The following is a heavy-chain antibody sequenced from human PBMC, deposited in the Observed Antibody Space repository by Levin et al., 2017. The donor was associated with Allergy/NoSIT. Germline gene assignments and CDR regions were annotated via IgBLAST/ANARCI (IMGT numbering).Heavy chain of an antibody. D-gene: IGHD2-2*02. CDR3: AKAGCSSTNCYTNY. V-gene: IGHV3-30*18. Sequence: SCAASGFTFSDYGMHWVRQAPGKGLEWVAVMSYDGTSKYYADSVKGRFTISRDNSKNTLYLQMHGLRAEDTAVYYCAKAGCSSTNCYTNYWGQGTLVTVSS. J-gene: IGHJ4*02. CDR2: MSYDGTSK. CDR1: GFTFSDYG.